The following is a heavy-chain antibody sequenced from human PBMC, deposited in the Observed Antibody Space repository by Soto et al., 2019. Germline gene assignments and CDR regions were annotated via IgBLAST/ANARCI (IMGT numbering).Heavy chain of an antibody. CDR3: ARRNGIAAAGFYYYYGMDV. J-gene: IGHJ6*02. CDR1: GGPVNSYY. CDR2: IQNSGTT. V-gene: IGHV4-59*02. D-gene: IGHD6-13*01. Sequence: SETLSLTCIVSGGPVNSYYWSWVRQSPGKGLECLGYIQNSGTTKYNPSLESRVTISVDTSKNQFSLKLSSVTAADTAVYYCARRNGIAAAGFYYYYGMDVWGQGTTVTVSS.